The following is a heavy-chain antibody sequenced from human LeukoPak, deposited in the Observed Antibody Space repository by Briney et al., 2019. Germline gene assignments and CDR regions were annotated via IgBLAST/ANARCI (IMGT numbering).Heavy chain of an antibody. CDR3: ARDPSSVTLYFFDY. CDR1: GYTFRGNY. CDR2: IDANNGDT. D-gene: IGHD4-11*01. J-gene: IGHJ4*02. Sequence: GASVKVSCKASGYTFRGNYIHWLRQAPGQGLEWMGWIDANNGDTKSTQKFQSRVTMSRDTSISIAYMDLSSLSRDVAAVYYCARDPSSVTLYFFDYWGQGTLVTVSS. V-gene: IGHV1-2*02.